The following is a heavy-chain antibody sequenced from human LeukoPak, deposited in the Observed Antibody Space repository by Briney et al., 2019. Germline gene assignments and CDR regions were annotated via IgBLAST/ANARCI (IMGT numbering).Heavy chain of an antibody. Sequence: GGSLRLSCAASGFTFDDYAMHWVRQAPGKGLEWVSGINWNSGSIGYADSVKGRFTTSRDNAKNSLYLQMNSLRAEDTALYYCAKDRYSGLDAFDIWGQGTMVTVSS. J-gene: IGHJ3*02. V-gene: IGHV3-9*01. CDR2: INWNSGSI. CDR1: GFTFDDYA. D-gene: IGHD5-12*01. CDR3: AKDRYSGLDAFDI.